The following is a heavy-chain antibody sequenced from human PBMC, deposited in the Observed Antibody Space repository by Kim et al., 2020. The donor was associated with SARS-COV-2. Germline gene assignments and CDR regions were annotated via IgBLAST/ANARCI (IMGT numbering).Heavy chain of an antibody. Sequence: SETLSLTCTVSGGSISSYYWSWIRQPPGKGLEWIGYIYYSGSTHYNPSLKSRVTISVDTSKNQFSLQLSSVTAADTAVYYCAREVVAPTYVGSASRDAFDIWGQGTMVTVSS. CDR3: AREVVAPTYVGSASRDAFDI. V-gene: IGHV4-59*13. CDR1: GGSISSYY. D-gene: IGHD1-26*01. J-gene: IGHJ3*02. CDR2: IYYSGST.